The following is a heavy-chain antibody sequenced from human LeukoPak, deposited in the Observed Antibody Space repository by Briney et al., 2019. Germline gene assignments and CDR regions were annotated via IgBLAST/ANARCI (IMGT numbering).Heavy chain of an antibody. CDR2: IHTSGLT. D-gene: IGHD3-3*02. J-gene: IGHJ6*02. CDR1: GVTFSDYD. V-gene: IGHV3-13*01. CDR3: ARELLGPHFYGMDV. Sequence: AGSLRLSCAASGVTFSDYDMHWVRQVTGKGLERVSAIHTSGLTYYANSVKGRFIISRDNGKDSLFLQMNSLRAGDTSVYYCARELLGPHFYGMDVWGQGTTVTVSS.